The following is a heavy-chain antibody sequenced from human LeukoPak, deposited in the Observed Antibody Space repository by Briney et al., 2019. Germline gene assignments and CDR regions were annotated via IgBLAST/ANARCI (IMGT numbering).Heavy chain of an antibody. CDR2: IKSKSAGGTT. CDR3: AQGSGQYYED. J-gene: IGHJ4*02. Sequence: GGSLRLSCAVSVLTLSNVWMNWVRPAPEKGLEWVGRIKSKSAGGTTDFAAPVKGRFTISRDDSKNTLYLQMNSLTSEDTAVYYGAQGSGQYYEDWGQGTLVTVSS. V-gene: IGHV3-15*07. CDR1: VLTLSNVW. D-gene: IGHD3-22*01.